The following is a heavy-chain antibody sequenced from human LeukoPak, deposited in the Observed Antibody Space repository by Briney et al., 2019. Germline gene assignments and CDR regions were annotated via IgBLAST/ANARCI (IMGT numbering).Heavy chain of an antibody. CDR3: ARHGRYCSSTSCYSLAWFDP. V-gene: IGHV4-39*01. J-gene: IGHJ5*02. CDR1: GGSISSSSYY. CDR2: IYYSGST. D-gene: IGHD2-2*01. Sequence: SETLSLTCTVSGGSISSSSYYWGWIRQPPGKELEWIGSIYYSGSTYYNPSLKGRVTISVDTSKNQFSLKLSSVTAADTAVYYCARHGRYCSSTSCYSLAWFDPWGQGTLVTVSS.